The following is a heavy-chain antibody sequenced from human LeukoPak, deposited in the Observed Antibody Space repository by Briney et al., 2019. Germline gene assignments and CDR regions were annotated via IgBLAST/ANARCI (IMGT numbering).Heavy chain of an antibody. Sequence: GGSLRLSCAASGFTFSSYAMSWVRQAPGKGLEWVSAISGSGGSTYYADSVKGRFTISRDNSKNTLCLQMNSLRAEDTAVYYCAKERYYDFWSGYISPYYFDYWGQGTLVTVSS. CDR2: ISGSGGST. CDR3: AKERYYDFWSGYISPYYFDY. CDR1: GFTFSSYA. V-gene: IGHV3-23*01. J-gene: IGHJ4*02. D-gene: IGHD3-3*01.